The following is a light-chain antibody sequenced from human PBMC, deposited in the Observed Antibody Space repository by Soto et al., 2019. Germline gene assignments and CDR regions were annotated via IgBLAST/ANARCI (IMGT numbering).Light chain of an antibody. CDR1: QSVSSN. CDR3: QQYNNWPYT. Sequence: ELVMTQSPATLSVSPGERATLSCRASQSVSSNLAWYQQKPGQAPRLLIYGASTRATGIPARFSGSGSGTAFTLTISSLQSEDFAVYYCQQYNNWPYTFGQGTKLEIK. V-gene: IGKV3-15*01. CDR2: GAS. J-gene: IGKJ2*01.